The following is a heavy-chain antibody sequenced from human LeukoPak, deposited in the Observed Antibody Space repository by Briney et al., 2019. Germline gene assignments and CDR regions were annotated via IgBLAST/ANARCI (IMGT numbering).Heavy chain of an antibody. CDR2: FYYSGST. D-gene: IGHD3-22*01. V-gene: IGHV4-39*07. CDR3: AQMIYYYDSSGYYR. Sequence: GSLRLSCAASGFTFSSYGMHWVRQAPGKGLEWIGSFYYSGSTYYNPSLKSRVTISVDTSKNQFSLKLSSVTAADTAVYYCAQMIYYYDSSGYYRWGQGTLVTVSS. CDR1: GFTFSSYG. J-gene: IGHJ4*02.